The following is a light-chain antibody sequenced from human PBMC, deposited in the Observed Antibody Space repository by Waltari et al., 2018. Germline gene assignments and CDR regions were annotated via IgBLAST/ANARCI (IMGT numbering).Light chain of an antibody. V-gene: IGKV1-33*01. CDR3: QQHLNTFPPT. CDR2: DVS. J-gene: IGKJ3*01. CDR1: QDIRKY. Sequence: DIQMTQSPSSLSASVGGRVTITCQASQDIRKYVNWYQQKPGKAPKFLIYDVSNLENGVPSRFSGSGSGTNFSFTISSLQPEDVATYYCQQHLNTFPPTFGPGTKVNIK.